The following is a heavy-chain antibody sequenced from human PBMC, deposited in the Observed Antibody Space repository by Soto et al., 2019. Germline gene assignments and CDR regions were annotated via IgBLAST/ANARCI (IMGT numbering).Heavy chain of an antibody. CDR1: GGSLSNYY. J-gene: IGHJ6*03. CDR3: ARGPARYDILTGYSPYYYYYYMDV. CDR2: IYYSGST. V-gene: IGHV4-59*08. D-gene: IGHD3-9*01. Sequence: SETLSLTCTVSGGSLSNYYWNWIRQPPGKALEWIAYIYYSGSTNYNPSLKSRVTISVDTSKNQFSLKLSSVTAADTAVYYCARGPARYDILTGYSPYYYYYYMDVWGKGPTVTVSS.